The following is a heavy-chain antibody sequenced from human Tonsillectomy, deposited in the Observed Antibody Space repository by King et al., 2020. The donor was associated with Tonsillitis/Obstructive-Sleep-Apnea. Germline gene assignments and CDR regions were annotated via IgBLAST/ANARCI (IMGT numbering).Heavy chain of an antibody. V-gene: IGHV3-11*05. CDR1: GFTFSDYY. CDR3: ARPYCSSTSCYTGRYYFDY. CDR2: IISSSRYT. D-gene: IGHD2-2*02. J-gene: IGHJ4*02. Sequence: VQLVESGGGLVKPGGSLRLSCAASGFTFSDYYMSWIRQAPGKGLEWVSYIISSSRYTNYADAVKGRFTISRNNAKNSRYLQMNSLRAEATAVYYCARPYCSSTSCYTGRYYFDYWGRGTLVTVSP.